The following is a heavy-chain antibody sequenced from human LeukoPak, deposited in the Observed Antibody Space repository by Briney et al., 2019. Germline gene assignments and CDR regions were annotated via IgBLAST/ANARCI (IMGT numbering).Heavy chain of an antibody. Sequence: ASVTVSCTASGYTFTSYYMHWVRQAPGQGLEWMGIINPSGGSTIYAQKFQGRVTMTRDMSTSTVYMELSSLRSEDTAVYYWARERRVSTGDNKGGVFDYWGQGTLVTVSS. CDR2: INPSGGST. V-gene: IGHV1-46*01. D-gene: IGHD3-10*01. CDR3: ARERRVSTGDNKGGVFDY. CDR1: GYTFTSYY. J-gene: IGHJ4*02.